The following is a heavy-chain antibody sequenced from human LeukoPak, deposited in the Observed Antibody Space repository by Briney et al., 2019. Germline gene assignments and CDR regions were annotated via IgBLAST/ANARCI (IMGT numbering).Heavy chain of an antibody. Sequence: SETLSLTCTVSGGSISSYYWSWIRQPPGKGLEWIGYIYYSGSTNYNPSLKSRVTISVDTSKNQFSLKLSSVTAADTAVYYCARGRYYDFWSGYYYYMDVWGKGTTVTVSS. J-gene: IGHJ6*03. V-gene: IGHV4-59*01. CDR1: GGSISSYY. CDR2: IYYSGST. D-gene: IGHD3-3*01. CDR3: ARGRYYDFWSGYYYYMDV.